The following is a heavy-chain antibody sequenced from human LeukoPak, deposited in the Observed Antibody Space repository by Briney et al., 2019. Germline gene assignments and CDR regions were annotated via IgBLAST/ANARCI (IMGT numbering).Heavy chain of an antibody. CDR3: ARELLWFGELLSGAFDI. J-gene: IGHJ3*02. CDR2: ISGSGGST. D-gene: IGHD3-10*01. Sequence: PGGSLRLSCAASGFTFSSYAMSWVRQAPGKGLEWVSAISGSGGSTYYADSVKGRFTISRDNAKNSLYLQMNSLRAEDTAVYYCARELLWFGELLSGAFDIWGQGTMVTVSS. CDR1: GFTFSSYA. V-gene: IGHV3-23*01.